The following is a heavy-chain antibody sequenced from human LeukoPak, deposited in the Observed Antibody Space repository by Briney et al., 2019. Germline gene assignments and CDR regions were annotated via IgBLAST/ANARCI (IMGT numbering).Heavy chain of an antibody. J-gene: IGHJ4*02. CDR2: IRSKAYGGTT. D-gene: IGHD3-3*01. V-gene: IGHV3-49*04. Sequence: GGSLRLSCTASGFTFGDYAMSWVRQAPGKGLEWVGFIRSKAYGGTTEYAAAVKGRFTISRDDSKSIASLQMNSLKTEDTAVYYCTRSYGFWSGYFDYWGQGTLVTVSS. CDR1: GFTFGDYA. CDR3: TRSYGFWSGYFDY.